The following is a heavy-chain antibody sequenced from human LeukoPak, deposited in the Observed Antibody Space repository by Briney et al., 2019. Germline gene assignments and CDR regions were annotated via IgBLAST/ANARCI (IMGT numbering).Heavy chain of an antibody. CDR1: GFTFSSYS. V-gene: IGHV3-21*01. Sequence: GGSLGLSCAASGFTFSSYSMNWVRQAPGKGLEWVSSISSSSSYIYYADSVKGRFTISRDNAKNSLYLQMNSLRAEDTAVYYCARDPRGLGLDVWGKGTTVTVSS. CDR3: ARDPRGLGLDV. CDR2: ISSSSSYI. J-gene: IGHJ6*04.